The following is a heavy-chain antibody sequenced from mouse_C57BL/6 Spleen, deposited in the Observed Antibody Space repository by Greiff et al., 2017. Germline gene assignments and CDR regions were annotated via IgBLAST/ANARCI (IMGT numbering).Heavy chain of an antibody. J-gene: IGHJ1*03. CDR2: IDPEVGET. V-gene: IGHV14-2*01. D-gene: IGHD1-1*01. CDR3: ARLVTTVVEGWYFDG. CDR1: GFNIKDYY. Sequence: EVQLQQSGAELVKPGASVKLSCTASGFNIKDYYMHWVKQRTEQGLEWIGRIDPEVGETKSAPKFQGKATITADTSSNSSYLQLSSLTSEDTAVYYCARLVTTVVEGWYFDGWGTGTTVTVSS.